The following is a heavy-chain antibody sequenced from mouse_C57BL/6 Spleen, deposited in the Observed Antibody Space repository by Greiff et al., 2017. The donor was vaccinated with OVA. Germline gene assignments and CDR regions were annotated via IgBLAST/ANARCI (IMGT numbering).Heavy chain of an antibody. J-gene: IGHJ4*01. CDR3: ARRLSTAYAMDY. Sequence: QVQLQQPGAELVRPGSSVKLSCKASGYTFTSYWMDWVKQRPGQGLEWIGNIYPSDSETHYNQKFKDKATLTVDKSSSTAYMQLSSLTSEDSAVYYCARRLSTAYAMDYWGQGTSVTVSS. CDR1: GYTFTSYW. V-gene: IGHV1-61*01. D-gene: IGHD1-2*01. CDR2: IYPSDSET.